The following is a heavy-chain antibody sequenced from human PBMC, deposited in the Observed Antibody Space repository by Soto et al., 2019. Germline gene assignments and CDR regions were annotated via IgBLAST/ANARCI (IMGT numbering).Heavy chain of an antibody. CDR1: GFTFSSYS. V-gene: IGHV3-21*01. Sequence: GGSLRLSCAASGFTFSSYSMNWVRQAPGKGLEWVSSISSSSSYIYYADSVKGRFTISRDNAKNSLYLQMNSLRAEDTAVYYCARDGPSSRSSSFAFDIWGQGTMVTVSS. CDR3: ARDGPSSRSSSFAFDI. CDR2: ISSSSSYI. J-gene: IGHJ3*02. D-gene: IGHD6-6*01.